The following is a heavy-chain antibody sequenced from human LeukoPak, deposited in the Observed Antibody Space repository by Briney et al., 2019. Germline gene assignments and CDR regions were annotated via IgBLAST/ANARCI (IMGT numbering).Heavy chain of an antibody. J-gene: IGHJ4*02. CDR1: GGSISSYY. Sequence: SETLSLTCTVSGGSISSYYWSWIRQPPGKGLEWIGYIYYSGSTNYNPSLKSRVTISVDTSKNQFSLKLSSVTAADTAVYYCARWQRGDGYNGGIDYWGQGTLVTVSS. V-gene: IGHV4-59*01. CDR3: ARWQRGDGYNGGIDY. D-gene: IGHD5-24*01. CDR2: IYYSGST.